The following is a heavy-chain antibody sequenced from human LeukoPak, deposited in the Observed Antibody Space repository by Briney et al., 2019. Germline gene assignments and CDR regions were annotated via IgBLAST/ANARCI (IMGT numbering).Heavy chain of an antibody. CDR2: ISAYNGNT. CDR1: GYTFTSYG. Sequence: ASVKVSCKASGYTFTSYGISWVRQAPGQGLEWMGWISAYNGNTNYAQKLQGRVTMTTDTSTSTAYMELRSLRSDDTAVYYRARWTGYYDSSGYAYWGQGTLVTVSS. D-gene: IGHD3-22*01. V-gene: IGHV1-18*01. CDR3: ARWTGYYDSSGYAY. J-gene: IGHJ4*02.